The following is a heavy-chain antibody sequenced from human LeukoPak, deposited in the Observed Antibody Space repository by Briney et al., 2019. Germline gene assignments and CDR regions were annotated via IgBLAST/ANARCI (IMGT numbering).Heavy chain of an antibody. V-gene: IGHV3-7*03. Sequence: GGSLRLSCAASGFIFSSYWMSWVRQVPGKGLEWVVNINEGGNEKNYVDSVKGRFTASRDNAQNSLYLQMNSLRVEDTAAYYCARHPNSNWDYWGQGTLVTVSS. J-gene: IGHJ4*02. D-gene: IGHD6-13*01. CDR2: INEGGNEK. CDR1: GFIFSSYW. CDR3: ARHPNSNWDY.